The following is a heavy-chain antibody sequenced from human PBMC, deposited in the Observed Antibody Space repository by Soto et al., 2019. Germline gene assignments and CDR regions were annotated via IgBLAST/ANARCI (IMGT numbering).Heavy chain of an antibody. D-gene: IGHD6-13*01. CDR2: IYNSGTT. Sequence: WETLSLPCTDSGGSISSHYWSWTRQHPGKVLEWIEYIYNSGTTNHNPPLKSRVPLSVDTSNNPSSLKLSSVTAAATAVYYCARVRRATPGIAAAGNYYCGMDVWGPGTTVTVS. CDR1: GGSISSHY. J-gene: IGHJ6*02. CDR3: ARVRRATPGIAAAGNYYCGMDV. V-gene: IGHV4-59*11.